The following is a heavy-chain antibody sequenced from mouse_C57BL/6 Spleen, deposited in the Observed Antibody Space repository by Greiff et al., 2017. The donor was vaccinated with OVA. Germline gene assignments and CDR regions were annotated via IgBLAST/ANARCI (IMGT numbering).Heavy chain of an antibody. D-gene: IGHD1-1*01. J-gene: IGHJ1*03. CDR1: GYTFTSYW. CDR2: IYPGSGST. CDR3: ARITTVVATDWYFDV. V-gene: IGHV1-55*01. Sequence: VQLQQPGAELVKPGASVKMSCKASGYTFTSYWITWVKQRPGQGLEWIGDIYPGSGSTNYNEKFKSKATLTVDTSSSTAYMQLSSLTSEDSAVYYCARITTVVATDWYFDVWGTGPRSPSPQ.